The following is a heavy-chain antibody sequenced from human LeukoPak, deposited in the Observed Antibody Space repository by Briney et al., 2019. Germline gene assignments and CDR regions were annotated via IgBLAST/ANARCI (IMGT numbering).Heavy chain of an antibody. V-gene: IGHV3-7*03. D-gene: IGHD2-15*01. Sequence: GGSLRLSCAASGFTVSSNYMSWVRQAPGKGLEWVANIKQDGSEKYYVDSVKGRFTISRDNAKNSLYLQMNSLRAEDTAVYYCARDVFEGYCSGGSCYSGRAFDIWGQGTMVTVSS. J-gene: IGHJ3*02. CDR2: IKQDGSEK. CDR3: ARDVFEGYCSGGSCYSGRAFDI. CDR1: GFTVSSNY.